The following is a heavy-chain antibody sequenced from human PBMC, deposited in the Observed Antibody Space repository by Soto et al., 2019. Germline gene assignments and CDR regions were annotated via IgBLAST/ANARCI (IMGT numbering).Heavy chain of an antibody. CDR1: GYTFTNYG. Sequence: ASVKVSCKASGYTFTNYGISWVRQAPGEGLEWVGWINTSNDNKLYAQKLQGRLTLTTDTSTSTAYMDLTTLRSDDTAVYYCARDLRAMDPITGATDPNNWFDPWGQGTLVTVSS. CDR2: INTSNDNK. V-gene: IGHV1-18*01. D-gene: IGHD1-7*01. J-gene: IGHJ5*02. CDR3: ARDLRAMDPITGATDPNNWFDP.